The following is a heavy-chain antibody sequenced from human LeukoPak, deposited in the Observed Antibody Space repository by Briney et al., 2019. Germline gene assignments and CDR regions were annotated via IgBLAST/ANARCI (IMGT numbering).Heavy chain of an antibody. J-gene: IGHJ4*02. CDR2: IKSKKDGGTT. V-gene: IGHV3-15*01. Sequence: SGGSLRLSCAASGFTFSNAWMSWVRQAPGKGLEWVGRIKSKKDGGTTDYATPVKGRFTISRDDSENTVYLQMNSLKTEDTALYYCSTFADDGYWGQGTLVTASS. CDR3: STFADDGY. CDR1: GFTFSNAW. D-gene: IGHD3-16*01.